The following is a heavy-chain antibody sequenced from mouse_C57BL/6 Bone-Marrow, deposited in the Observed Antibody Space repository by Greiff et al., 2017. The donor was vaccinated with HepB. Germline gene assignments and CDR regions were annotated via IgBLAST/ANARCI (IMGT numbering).Heavy chain of an antibody. J-gene: IGHJ3*01. CDR2: ISSGGDYI. D-gene: IGHD1-1*01. CDR3: TRGGYYGSSYVAWFAY. V-gene: IGHV5-9-1*02. Sequence: LVESGEGLVKPGGSLKLSCAASGFTFSSYAMSWVRQTPEKRLEWVAYISSGGDYIYYADTVKGRFTISRDNARNTLYLQMSSLKSEDTAMYYCTRGGYYGSSYVAWFAYWGQGTLVTVSA. CDR1: GFTFSSYA.